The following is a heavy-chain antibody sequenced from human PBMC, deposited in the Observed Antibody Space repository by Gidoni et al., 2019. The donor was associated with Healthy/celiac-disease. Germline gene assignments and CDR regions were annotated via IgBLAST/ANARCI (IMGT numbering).Heavy chain of an antibody. Sequence: QVTLRESGPALVNPTPTLTLTCTFSGFSLSPSGMCVSWIRQPPGKALEWLARIDWDDDKYYSTSLKTRLTISKDNSKNQVVLTMTNMDPVDTATYYCARRTVSGRYDYFDYWGQGTLVTVSS. J-gene: IGHJ4*02. D-gene: IGHD1-26*01. CDR2: IDWDDDK. CDR1: GFSLSPSGMC. CDR3: ARRTVSGRYDYFDY. V-gene: IGHV2-70*15.